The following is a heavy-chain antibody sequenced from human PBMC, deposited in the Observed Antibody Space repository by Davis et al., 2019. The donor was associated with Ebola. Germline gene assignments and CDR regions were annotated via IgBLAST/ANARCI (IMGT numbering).Heavy chain of an antibody. CDR2: IYYSGST. J-gene: IGHJ1*01. V-gene: IGHV4-39*07. D-gene: IGHD6-13*01. Sequence: PSETLSLTCTVSGGSISSSSYYWGWIRQPPGKGLEWIGSIYYSGSTYYNPSLKSRVTISVDTSKNQFSLQLSSVTAADTAVYYCASPPARLAAAGTPGGYFQHWGQGTLVTVSS. CDR3: ASPPARLAAAGTPGGYFQH. CDR1: GGSISSSSYY.